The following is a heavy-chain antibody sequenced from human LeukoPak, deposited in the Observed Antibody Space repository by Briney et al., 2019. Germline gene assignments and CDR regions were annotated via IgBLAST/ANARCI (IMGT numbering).Heavy chain of an antibody. J-gene: IGHJ6*02. CDR2: ISGSGGST. CDR1: GFTFRIYA. V-gene: IGHV3-23*01. CDR3: AKGSGPAGYSAMDV. Sequence: GGSLRLSCAASGFTFRIYAMCWVRQAPGKGLEWVSTISGSGGSTYYADSVKGRFTISRDTAKSTLYLQLNSLRAEDTAVYYCAKGSGPAGYSAMDVWGQGTTVTVSS.